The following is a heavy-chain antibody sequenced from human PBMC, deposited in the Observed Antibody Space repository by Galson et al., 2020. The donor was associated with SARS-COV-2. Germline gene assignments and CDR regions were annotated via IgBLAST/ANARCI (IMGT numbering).Heavy chain of an antibody. J-gene: IGHJ4*02. CDR1: GFTFNNFW. D-gene: IGHD1-26*01. Sequence: QLGESLKISCAASGFTFNNFWMTWVRQAPGKGLEWVANIRQDGSEKYYADSVKGRFTISRDNGKNSLNLQMNSLRDEDTAVYYCARDPRSFDYFDFWGQGTRVTVSS. CDR3: ARDPRSFDYFDF. CDR2: IRQDGSEK. V-gene: IGHV3-7*01.